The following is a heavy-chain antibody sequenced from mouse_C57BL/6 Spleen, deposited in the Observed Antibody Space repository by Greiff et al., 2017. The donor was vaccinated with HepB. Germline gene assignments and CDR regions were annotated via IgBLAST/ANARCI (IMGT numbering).Heavy chain of an antibody. CDR1: GFTFSDYY. CDR2: ISNGGGST. CDR3: ARRGTTGYFDY. J-gene: IGHJ2*01. Sequence: EVQRVESGGGLVQPGGSLKLSCAASGFTFSDYYMYWVRQTPEKRLEWVAYISNGGGSTYYPDTVKGRFTISRDNAKNTLYLQMSRLKSEDTAMYYCARRGTTGYFDYWGQGTTLTVSS. V-gene: IGHV5-12*01. D-gene: IGHD1-1*01.